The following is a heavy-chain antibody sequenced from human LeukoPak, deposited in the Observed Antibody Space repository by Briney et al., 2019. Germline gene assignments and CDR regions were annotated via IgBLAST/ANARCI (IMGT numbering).Heavy chain of an antibody. J-gene: IGHJ4*02. D-gene: IGHD2-15*01. Sequence: GASVKASCKASGYTFTHFDISWVRQAPGQGLEWMGRISPYNGDTYYAQNLQGRVTVTTDTSTRTAYMELKSLTSDDTAVYYCARKRGGCYPDWGQGTLVTVSS. CDR1: GYTFTHFD. CDR2: ISPYNGDT. CDR3: ARKRGGCYPD. V-gene: IGHV1-18*01.